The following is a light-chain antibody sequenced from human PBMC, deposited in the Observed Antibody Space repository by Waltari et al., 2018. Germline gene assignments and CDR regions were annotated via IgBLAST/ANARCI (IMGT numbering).Light chain of an antibody. CDR1: TGAVTGGFF. CDR2: RPP. Sequence: QTVVTQEPSLTVSPGGTVTLTCASSTGAVTGGFFPNWFQQKPGHAPRALIYRPPNKHPWTPARFSGSLLGGKAALTLSGVQPEDEAEYYCLLYYGGAYVFGTGTKVTVL. V-gene: IGLV7-43*01. J-gene: IGLJ1*01. CDR3: LLYYGGAYV.